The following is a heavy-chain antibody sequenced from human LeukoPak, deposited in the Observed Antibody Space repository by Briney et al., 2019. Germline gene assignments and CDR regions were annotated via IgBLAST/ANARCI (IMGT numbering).Heavy chain of an antibody. CDR2: IKQDGSEK. CDR3: ARVTLLRFLEWLSTGFDY. D-gene: IGHD3-3*01. J-gene: IGHJ4*02. Sequence: GGSLRLSCAASGFTFSTYSMNWVRQAPGKGLEWVANIKQDGSEKYYVDSVKGRFTISRDNAKNSLYLQMNSLRAEDTAVYYCARVTLLRFLEWLSTGFDYWGQGTLVTVSS. V-gene: IGHV3-7*01. CDR1: GFTFSTYS.